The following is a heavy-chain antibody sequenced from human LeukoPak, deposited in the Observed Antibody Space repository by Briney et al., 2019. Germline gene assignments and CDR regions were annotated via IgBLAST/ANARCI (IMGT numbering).Heavy chain of an antibody. J-gene: IGHJ6*02. D-gene: IGHD5-12*01. CDR3: ARDILATIPYYYYGMDV. CDR1: EFTFSSYS. V-gene: IGHV3-48*02. CDR2: ISSSSSTI. Sequence: PGGSLRLSCAASEFTFSSYSMNWVRQAPGKGLEWVSYISSSSSTIYYADSVKGRFTISRDNAKNSLYLQMNSLRDEDTAVYYCARDILATIPYYYYGMDVWGQGTTVTVSS.